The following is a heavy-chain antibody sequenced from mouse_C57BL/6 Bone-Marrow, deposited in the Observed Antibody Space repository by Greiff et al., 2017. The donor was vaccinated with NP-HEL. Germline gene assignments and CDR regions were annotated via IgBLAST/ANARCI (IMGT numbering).Heavy chain of an antibody. Sequence: QVQLQQSGAELARPGASVKLSCKASGYTFTSYGISWVKQRTGQGLEWIGEIYPRSGNTYYNEKFKGKATLTADKSSSTAYMGLRSLTSEDSAVYFCARGGGSRRWYFDVWGTGTTVTVSS. J-gene: IGHJ1*03. D-gene: IGHD1-1*01. CDR2: IYPRSGNT. V-gene: IGHV1-81*01. CDR3: ARGGGSRRWYFDV. CDR1: GYTFTSYG.